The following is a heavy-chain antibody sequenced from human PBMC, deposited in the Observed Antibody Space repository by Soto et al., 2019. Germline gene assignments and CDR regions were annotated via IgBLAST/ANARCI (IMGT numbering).Heavy chain of an antibody. CDR1: GFTFSSYG. V-gene: IGHV3-30*18. J-gene: IGHJ4*02. CDR3: AKVPSDYYDSSGYWYYFDY. Sequence: PGGSLRLSCAASGFTFSSYGMHWVRQAPGKGLEWVAVISYDGSNKYYADSVKGRFTISRDNSKNTLYLQMNSLRAEDTAVYYCAKVPSDYYDSSGYWYYFDYWGQGTLVTVSS. D-gene: IGHD3-22*01. CDR2: ISYDGSNK.